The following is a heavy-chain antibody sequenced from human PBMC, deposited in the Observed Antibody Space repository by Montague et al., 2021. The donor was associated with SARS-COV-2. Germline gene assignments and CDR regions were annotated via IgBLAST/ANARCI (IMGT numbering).Heavy chain of an antibody. Sequence: SETLSLTCTMSGGSITYSSYYWGWIRLPPGKGLEWIGSIYYSGTAYYKASLKSRVTMSLDMSKNQLSLRLKSTTAADTAVYFCARASFYYGSGSHYNNWFDSWGKGTAVTVSS. D-gene: IGHD3-10*01. CDR3: ARASFYYGSGSHYNNWFDS. J-gene: IGHJ5*01. V-gene: IGHV4-39*07. CDR1: GGSITYSSYY. CDR2: IYYSGTA.